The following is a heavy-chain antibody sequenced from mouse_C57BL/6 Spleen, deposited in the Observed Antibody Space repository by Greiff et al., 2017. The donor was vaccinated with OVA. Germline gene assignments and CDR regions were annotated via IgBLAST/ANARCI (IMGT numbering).Heavy chain of an antibody. CDR3: AKLTGKGEYSDD. Sequence: VQLKESGPELVKPGASVKISCKASGYSFTDYNMNWVKQSNGKSLEWIGVINPNYGTTSYNQKFKGKATLTVDQSSSTAYMQLNSLTSEDSAVYYCAKLTGKGEYSDDWGQGTTLTVSS. J-gene: IGHJ2*01. D-gene: IGHD4-1*01. CDR1: GYSFTDYN. V-gene: IGHV1-39*01. CDR2: INPNYGTT.